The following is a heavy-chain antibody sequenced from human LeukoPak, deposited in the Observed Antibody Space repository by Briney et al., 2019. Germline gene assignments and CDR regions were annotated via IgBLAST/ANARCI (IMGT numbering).Heavy chain of an antibody. CDR2: ISSSGST. CDR1: GDSISSGDYY. V-gene: IGHV4-61*02. Sequence: PSQTLSLTCTVSGDSISSGDYYWSWIRQPAGKGLEWIGRISSSGSTNYNPSLKSRVTISVDTSKNQFSLKLSSVTAADTAVYYCARGVIAAAGADYWGQGTLVTVSS. CDR3: ARGVIAAAGADY. D-gene: IGHD6-13*01. J-gene: IGHJ4*02.